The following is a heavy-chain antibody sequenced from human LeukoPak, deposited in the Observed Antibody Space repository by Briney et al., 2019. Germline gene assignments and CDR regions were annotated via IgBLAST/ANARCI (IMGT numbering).Heavy chain of an antibody. V-gene: IGHV3-66*04. CDR2: IYYNGIT. CDR3: ARHAFRSQYNPNDL. CDR1: EFNVSGNY. Sequence: GGSLRLSCTASEFNVSGNYISWIRQAPGGRLEWLSVIYYNGITFYSDSVKGRFTISRDTSKNTVYLQMNSLRGEDTAMYYCARHAFRSQYNPNDLWGQGTLVTVSS. D-gene: IGHD1-14*01. J-gene: IGHJ4*02.